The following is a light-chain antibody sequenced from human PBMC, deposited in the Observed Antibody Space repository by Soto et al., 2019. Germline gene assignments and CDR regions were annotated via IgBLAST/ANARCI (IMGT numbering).Light chain of an antibody. Sequence: EIVLTQSPGTLSVXPXXXXGXXXMASQSVSSNFLAWYQQKPGQAPRLLIYGASSRATGIPDRFSGSGSGADFTLSISRLEPEDFAVYYCQQYGSSPFTFGPGTKVDIK. CDR1: QSVSSNF. CDR3: QQYGSSPFT. V-gene: IGKV3-20*01. J-gene: IGKJ3*01. CDR2: GAS.